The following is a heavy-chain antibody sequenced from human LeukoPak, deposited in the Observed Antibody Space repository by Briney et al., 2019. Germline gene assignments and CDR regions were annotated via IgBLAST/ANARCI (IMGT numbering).Heavy chain of an antibody. V-gene: IGHV3-11*06. CDR3: ARGYGSGSLDY. J-gene: IGHJ4*02. Sequence: GGSLRLSCAASGFTFSDYYMSWIRQAPGKGLEWVSYISTSSSYTNNADSVRGRFTISRDNAKNSLYLQMNSLRAEDTAVYYCARGYGSGSLDYWGQGTLVTVSS. CDR2: ISTSSSYT. D-gene: IGHD3-10*01. CDR1: GFTFSDYY.